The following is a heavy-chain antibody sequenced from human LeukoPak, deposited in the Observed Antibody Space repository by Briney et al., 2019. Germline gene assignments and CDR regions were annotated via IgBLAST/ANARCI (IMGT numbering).Heavy chain of an antibody. CDR1: GGSISNKY. J-gene: IGHJ5*02. V-gene: IGHV4-59*12. CDR3: VRESAYDSGWVTRWFDP. Sequence: SETLSLTCTVSGGSISNKYWSWIRQPPGKGLEWIGYIYYSGSTNYNPSLKSRVTILVDTSKNQFSLHLNSVTPEDTAVYYCVRESAYDSGWVTRWFDPWGQGILVTVSS. CDR2: IYYSGST. D-gene: IGHD6-19*01.